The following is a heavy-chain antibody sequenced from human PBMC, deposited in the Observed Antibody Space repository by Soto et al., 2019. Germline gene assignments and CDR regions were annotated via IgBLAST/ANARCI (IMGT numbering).Heavy chain of an antibody. Sequence: GGSLRLSCAASGFTFSNYDMSWVRQAPGKGLEWVSTICGSGGGTYYADSVKGRFTISRDNSKNTLSLQMNSLRSEDTAVYYCARFSYSTSGFDLFDPWGQGTLVTVS. CDR3: ARFSYSTSGFDLFDP. CDR1: GFTFSNYD. V-gene: IGHV3-23*01. D-gene: IGHD5-18*01. CDR2: ICGSGGGT. J-gene: IGHJ5*02.